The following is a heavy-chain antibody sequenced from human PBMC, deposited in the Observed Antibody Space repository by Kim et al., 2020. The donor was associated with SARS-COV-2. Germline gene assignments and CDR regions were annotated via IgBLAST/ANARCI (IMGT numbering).Heavy chain of an antibody. CDR3: ARQGGPVGYWYFDL. D-gene: IGHD2-2*03. J-gene: IGHJ2*01. CDR1: GFTFSSYS. Sequence: GGSLRLSCAASGFTFSSYSFHWVRQAPGKGLEWVAAISYDGSLKYYGDSVKGRFTLSRDNSKNTLYLQMNSLRIEDTAVYYCARQGGPVGYWYFDLWGRGTLVTVSS. V-gene: IGHV3-30*04. CDR2: ISYDGSLK.